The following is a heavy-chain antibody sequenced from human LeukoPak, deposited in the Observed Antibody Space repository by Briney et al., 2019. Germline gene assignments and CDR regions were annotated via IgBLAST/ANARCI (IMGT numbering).Heavy chain of an antibody. J-gene: IGHJ4*02. Sequence: GGSLRLSCVASGFTFSDRYMTWIRQAPGKGLEWVARISDDSTYTNYADSVKGRFTISRDNAKKSLYLQMNSLRDEDTALYYCARDLVTLTAYYYSDYWGQGTLVTVSS. V-gene: IGHV3-11*06. CDR2: ISDDSTYT. CDR1: GFTFSDRY. D-gene: IGHD3-9*01. CDR3: ARDLVTLTAYYYSDY.